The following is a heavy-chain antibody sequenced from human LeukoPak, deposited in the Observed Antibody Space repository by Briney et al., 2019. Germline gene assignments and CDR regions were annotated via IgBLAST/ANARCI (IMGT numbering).Heavy chain of an antibody. CDR2: INPNSGGT. J-gene: IGHJ3*02. V-gene: IGHV1-2*04. CDR3: ARRGVGATGAFDI. Sequence: ASVKVSCKASGYTFTGYYMHWVRQAPGQGLEWMGRINPNSGGTNYAQKFQGWVTMTRDTSISTAYMELSRLRSDDTAVYYCARRGVGATGAFDIWGQGTMVTVSS. D-gene: IGHD1-26*01. CDR1: GYTFTGYY.